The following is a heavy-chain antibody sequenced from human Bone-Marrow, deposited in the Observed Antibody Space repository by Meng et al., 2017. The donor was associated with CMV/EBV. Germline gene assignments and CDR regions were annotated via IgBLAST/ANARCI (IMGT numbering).Heavy chain of an antibody. CDR3: ARDLLYQLLSVRWFDP. J-gene: IGHJ5*02. D-gene: IGHD2-2*01. CDR2: INPNSGGT. CDR1: FPGYY. Sequence: FPGYYMHWVRQAPGQGLEWMGWINPNSGGTNYAQKFQGRVTMTRDTSISTAYMELSRLRSDDTAVYYCARDLLYQLLSVRWFDPWGQGTLVTVSS. V-gene: IGHV1-2*02.